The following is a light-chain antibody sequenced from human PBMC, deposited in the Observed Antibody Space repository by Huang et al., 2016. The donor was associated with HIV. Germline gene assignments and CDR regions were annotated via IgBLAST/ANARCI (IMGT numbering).Light chain of an antibody. V-gene: IGKV1-9*01. Sequence: IQLTQSPSSLSASVGDSVTITCRASQGISSYLVWYLQKPGEAPNLLIYAASTLQSGVPSRFSASGFGTGFTLTISSLQPEDFATYYCQQLNTSPWTFGQGTKVEI. CDR3: QQLNTSPWT. CDR1: QGISSY. J-gene: IGKJ1*01. CDR2: AAS.